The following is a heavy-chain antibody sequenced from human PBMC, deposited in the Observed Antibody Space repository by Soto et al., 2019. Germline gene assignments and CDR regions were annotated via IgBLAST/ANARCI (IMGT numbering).Heavy chain of an antibody. D-gene: IGHD3-16*02. V-gene: IGHV3-23*01. Sequence: EIQLLESGGGLAQPGGSLRLSCIASGFSFSDYGMSWVRQTPQKTLEWVASISGNKMTTFYPDSVKGRFFISRDNSSNTLHLQMNSLRDDDTAIYYCAKRRLNTITSLSDWWGQGVQVTVSS. CDR1: GFSFSDYG. J-gene: IGHJ1*01. CDR2: ISGNKMTT. CDR3: AKRRLNTITSLSDW.